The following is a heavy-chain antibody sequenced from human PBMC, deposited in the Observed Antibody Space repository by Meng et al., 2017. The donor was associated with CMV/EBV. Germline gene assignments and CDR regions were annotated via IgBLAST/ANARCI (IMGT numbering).Heavy chain of an antibody. V-gene: IGHV3-30-3*01. D-gene: IGHD3-3*01. CDR3: ARDRYGDYDFWSGYSYYYYGMDV. J-gene: IGHJ6*02. Sequence: GGSLRLSCAASGFTFSSYAMHWVRQAPGKGLEWVAVISYDGSNKYYADSVKGRFTISRDNSKNTLYLQMNSLRAEDTAVYYCARDRYGDYDFWSGYSYYYYGMDVWGQGTTVTVSS. CDR2: ISYDGSNK. CDR1: GFTFSSYA.